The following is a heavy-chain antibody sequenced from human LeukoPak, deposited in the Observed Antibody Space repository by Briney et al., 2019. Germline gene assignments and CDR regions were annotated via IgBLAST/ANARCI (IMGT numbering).Heavy chain of an antibody. CDR3: ARGFGYYGSGSYPDY. CDR1: GGSISSSSYY. J-gene: IGHJ4*02. D-gene: IGHD3-10*01. CDR2: IYYSGST. Sequence: SETLSLTCTVSGGSISSSSYYWGWIRQPPGKGLEWIGSIYYSGSTYYNPSLKSRVAMSVDTSENQFSLKLSSVTAADTAVYYCARGFGYYGSGSYPDYWGQGTLVTVSS. V-gene: IGHV4-39*01.